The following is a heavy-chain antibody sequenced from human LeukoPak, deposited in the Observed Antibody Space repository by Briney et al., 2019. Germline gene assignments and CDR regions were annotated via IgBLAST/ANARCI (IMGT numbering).Heavy chain of an antibody. CDR3: ARYYYGSGSYPLDY. J-gene: IGHJ4*02. Sequence: ASVKVSFKASGYTFTGYYMHWVRQAPGQGLEWMGWINPNSGGTNYAQKFQGRVTMTRDTSISTAYMELSRLRSDDTAVYYCARYYYGSGSYPLDYWGQGTLVTVSS. V-gene: IGHV1-2*02. CDR1: GYTFTGYY. D-gene: IGHD3-10*01. CDR2: INPNSGGT.